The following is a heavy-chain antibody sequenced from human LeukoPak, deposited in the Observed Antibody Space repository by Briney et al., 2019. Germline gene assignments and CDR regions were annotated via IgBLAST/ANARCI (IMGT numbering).Heavy chain of an antibody. CDR2: INQAGSVK. V-gene: IGHV3-7*04. D-gene: IGHD3-22*01. Sequence: GGSLRLSCAASGFTFSSYWMSCVRQAPGKGLEWVANINQAGSVKYYADSVKDRFTISRDNAKNSLYLQMDSLRAEDTAVYYCARIASDSSGYLSDWGQGNLVTVSS. CDR1: GFTFSSYW. J-gene: IGHJ4*02. CDR3: ARIASDSSGYLSD.